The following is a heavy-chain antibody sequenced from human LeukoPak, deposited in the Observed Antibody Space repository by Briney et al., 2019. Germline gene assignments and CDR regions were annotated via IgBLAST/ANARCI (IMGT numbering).Heavy chain of an antibody. CDR2: ISSSSSYI. V-gene: IGHV3-21*01. D-gene: IGHD2-2*01. CDR1: GFTFSSYA. Sequence: GGSLRLSCAASGFTFSSYAMNWVRQAPGKGLEWVSSISSSSSYIYYADSVKGRFTISRDNAKNSLYLQMNSLRAEDTAVYYCARDGSECSSTNCYFDYWGQGTLVTVSS. J-gene: IGHJ4*02. CDR3: ARDGSECSSTNCYFDY.